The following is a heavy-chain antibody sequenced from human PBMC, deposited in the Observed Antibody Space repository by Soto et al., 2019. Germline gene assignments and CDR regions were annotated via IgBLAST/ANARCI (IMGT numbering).Heavy chain of an antibody. V-gene: IGHV4-59*12. CDR3: ARSTTMVRGVMKKGEAGHYYGMDV. J-gene: IGHJ6*02. CDR2: IYYSGST. CDR1: GGSISSYY. D-gene: IGHD3-10*01. Sequence: PSETLSLTCRVSGGSISSYYWSWIRQPPGKGLEWIGYIYYSGSTNYNPSLKSRVTISVDTSKNQFSLKLSSVTAADTAVYYCARSTTMVRGVMKKGEAGHYYGMDVWGQGTTVTVSS.